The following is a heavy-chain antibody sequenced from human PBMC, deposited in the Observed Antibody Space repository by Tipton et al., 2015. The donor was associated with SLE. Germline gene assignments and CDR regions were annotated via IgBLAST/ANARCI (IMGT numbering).Heavy chain of an antibody. D-gene: IGHD5-24*01. V-gene: IGHV4-59*08. CDR3: ARRGSYMGPLQA. CDR1: GGSISSHY. Sequence: TLSLTCTVSGGSISSHYWSWIRQPPGKGLEWIGYVYYSGSTNYSPSLKSRVTISVDTSKNQFSLKLSSVTAADTAVYYCARRGSYMGPLQAWGQGTLVTVSS. J-gene: IGHJ5*02. CDR2: VYYSGST.